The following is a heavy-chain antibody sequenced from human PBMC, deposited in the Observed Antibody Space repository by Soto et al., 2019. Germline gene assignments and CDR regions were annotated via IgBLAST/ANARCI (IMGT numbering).Heavy chain of an antibody. CDR1: GGSFSGYY. CDR3: ASHSSGRKFHRWFDP. V-gene: IGHV4-34*01. D-gene: IGHD6-19*01. Sequence: SETLSLTCAVYGGSFSGYYWSWIRQPPGKGLEWIGEINHSGSTNYNPSLESRVTISVDTSKNQFSLKLSSVTAADTAVYYCASHSSGRKFHRWFDPWGQGTLVTVSS. CDR2: INHSGST. J-gene: IGHJ5*02.